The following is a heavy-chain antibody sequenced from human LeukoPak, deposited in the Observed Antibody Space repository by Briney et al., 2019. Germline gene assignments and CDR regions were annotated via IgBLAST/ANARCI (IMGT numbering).Heavy chain of an antibody. CDR2: IRYDGSNK. Sequence: GGSLRLSSAASGFTFSSYGMHWVRQAPGKGLEWVAFIRYDGSNKYYADSVKGRFTISRDNSKNTLYLQMNSLRAEDTAVYYCANVRGGDAYTPFDYWGQGTLVTVSS. J-gene: IGHJ4*02. CDR1: GFTFSSYG. CDR3: ANVRGGDAYTPFDY. V-gene: IGHV3-30*02. D-gene: IGHD5-24*01.